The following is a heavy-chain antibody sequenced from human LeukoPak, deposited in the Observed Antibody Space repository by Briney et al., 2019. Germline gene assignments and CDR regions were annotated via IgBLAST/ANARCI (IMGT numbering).Heavy chain of an antibody. V-gene: IGHV3-7*01. CDR3: AAERRGTSYYDSKEAFDH. Sequence: PGGSLKLSCVASGLTFSNCWMSWVRQTPGRGLEWVANINQHGGEEHYADSVKGRFTITRDNATNSVYLEVNSLRVEDTGVYFCAAERRGTSYYDSKEAFDHWGQGTLVAVSS. J-gene: IGHJ4*02. CDR2: INQHGGEE. CDR1: GLTFSNCW. D-gene: IGHD3-22*01.